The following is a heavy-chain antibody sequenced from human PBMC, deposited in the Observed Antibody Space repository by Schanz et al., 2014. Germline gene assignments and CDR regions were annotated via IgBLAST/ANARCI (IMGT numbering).Heavy chain of an antibody. D-gene: IGHD2-15*01. CDR1: GYTFTNHY. CDR2: INPSGGNT. V-gene: IGHV1-46*01. CDR3: ARGGDYIVVLVAVTREYYYHAMDV. Sequence: QVQLVQSGAEVKKPGASVKVSCRTSGYTFTNHYMHWVRQAPGQGLEWMGIINPSGGNTSYAQKFQGRVTMTTDTSTSTAYMELRSLRSDDTAVYYCARGGDYIVVLVAVTREYYYHAMDVWGQGTTVTVSS. J-gene: IGHJ6*02.